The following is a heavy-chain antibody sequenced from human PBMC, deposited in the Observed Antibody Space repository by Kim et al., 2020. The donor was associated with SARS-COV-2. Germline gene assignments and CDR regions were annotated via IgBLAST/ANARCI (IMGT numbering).Heavy chain of an antibody. J-gene: IGHJ6*02. CDR3: AAVEPPGRYYGMDV. Sequence: AQKFQERVTITRDMSTSTAYMELSSLRSEDTAVYYCAAVEPPGRYYGMDVWGQGTTVTVSS. V-gene: IGHV1-58*01.